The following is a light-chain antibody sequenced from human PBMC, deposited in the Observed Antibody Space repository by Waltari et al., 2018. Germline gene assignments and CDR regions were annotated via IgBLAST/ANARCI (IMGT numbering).Light chain of an antibody. Sequence: DIVMTPSPDSLAVSLGERVTINCKSGQSLLYSTNNKNYLAWYQQKPGQAPKLFIYWASTRESGVPNRFSGSGSGTDFTLTISGLQAEDVAVYYCQQYYSTPLTFGQGTKVEIK. CDR2: WAS. CDR1: QSLLYSTNNKNY. J-gene: IGKJ1*01. CDR3: QQYYSTPLT. V-gene: IGKV4-1*01.